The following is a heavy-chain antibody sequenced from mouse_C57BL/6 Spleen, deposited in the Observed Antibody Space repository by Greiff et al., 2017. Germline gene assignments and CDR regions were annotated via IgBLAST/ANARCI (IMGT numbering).Heavy chain of an antibody. CDR2: IWRGGST. V-gene: IGHV2-5*01. J-gene: IGHJ3*01. Sequence: QVQLQQSGPGLVQPSQSLSITCTVSGFSLTSYGVHWVRQSPGKGLEWLGVIWRGGSTDYNAAFMSRLSITKDNSKSQVFFKMNSLQADDTAIYYGTKSESGSSGYRAAWFAYGGQGTLVTVSA. CDR1: GFSLTSYG. D-gene: IGHD3-2*02. CDR3: TKSESGSSGYRAAWFAY.